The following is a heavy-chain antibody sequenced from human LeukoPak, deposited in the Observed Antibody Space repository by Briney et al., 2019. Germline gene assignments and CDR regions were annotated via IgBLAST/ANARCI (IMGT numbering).Heavy chain of an antibody. CDR2: IYSGGAT. V-gene: IGHV3-66*01. J-gene: IGHJ4*02. Sequence: GGSLRLSCAASGFTVSTNHMTWVRQAPAKGLEWVSVIYSGGATYYADSVKGRFTISRDNSKNTLYLQMNSLGVEDTAVYYCAREDVTAGYDYWGQGTLVTVSS. CDR1: GFTVSTNH. CDR3: AREDVTAGYDY. D-gene: IGHD1-14*01.